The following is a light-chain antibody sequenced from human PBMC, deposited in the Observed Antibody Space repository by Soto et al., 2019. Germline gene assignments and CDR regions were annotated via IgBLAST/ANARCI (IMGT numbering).Light chain of an antibody. CDR2: EVS. CDR3: GSDTGNLYV. J-gene: IGLJ1*01. V-gene: IGLV2-14*01. CDR1: SGDVGGYKF. Sequence: QSALTQPASVSGSPGQSITIYCTGTSGDVGGYKFVSWYQQHPGKAPKLMIYEVSNRPSGVSSRFSGSKSGNTASLTISGLQAEDEADYFCGSDTGNLYVFGNGTKLTVL.